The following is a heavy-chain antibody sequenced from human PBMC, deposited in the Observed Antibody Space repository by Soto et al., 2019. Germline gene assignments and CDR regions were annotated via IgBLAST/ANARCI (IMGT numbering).Heavy chain of an antibody. CDR1: GGSISSYY. CDR2: IYFTGST. D-gene: IGHD1-26*01. J-gene: IGHJ4*02. Sequence: QVQLLESGPGLVKPSETLSLTCTVSGGSISSYYWSWIRQPPGKGLEWIGYIYFTGSTNYNPSLKSRVTISVDTSKNQFSLNLSSVTAADTAMYYCARHSPYRGSTLDYWGQGTLVTVSS. CDR3: ARHSPYRGSTLDY. V-gene: IGHV4-59*08.